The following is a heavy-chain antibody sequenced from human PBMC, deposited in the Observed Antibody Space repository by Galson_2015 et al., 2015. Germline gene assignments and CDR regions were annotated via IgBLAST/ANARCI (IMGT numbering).Heavy chain of an antibody. D-gene: IGHD3-10*01. CDR1: GFTFSSYG. V-gene: IGHV3-30*18. CDR3: AKGLLDYYGSGSYWAPDY. J-gene: IGHJ4*02. CDR2: ISYDGSNK. Sequence: SLRLSCAASGFTFSSYGMHWVRQAPGKGLEWVAVISYDGSNKYYADSVKGRFTISRDNSKNTLYLQMNSLRAEDTAVYYCAKGLLDYYGSGSYWAPDYWGQGTLVTVSS.